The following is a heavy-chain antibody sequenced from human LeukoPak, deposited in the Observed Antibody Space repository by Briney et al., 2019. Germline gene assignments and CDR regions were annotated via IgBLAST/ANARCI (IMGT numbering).Heavy chain of an antibody. V-gene: IGHV4-61*05. CDR2: IYYSGST. CDR3: ARQLGPLHYFDY. CDR1: GGSISSSSYY. Sequence: PSETLSLTCTVSGGSISSSSYYWGWIRQPPGKGLEWIGYIYYSGSTNYNPSLKSRVTISVDTSKNQFSLKLSSVTAADTAVYYCARQLGPLHYFDYWGQGTLVTVSS. J-gene: IGHJ4*02. D-gene: IGHD1-1*01.